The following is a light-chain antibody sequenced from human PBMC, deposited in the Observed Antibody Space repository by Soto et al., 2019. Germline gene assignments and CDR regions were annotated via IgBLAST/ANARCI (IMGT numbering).Light chain of an antibody. J-gene: IGLJ2*01. CDR3: QSYDSSGEV. CDR2: GNS. Sequence: QSVLTQPPSVSGAPGQRVTISCTGSSSNIGAGYDVHWYQQLPGTAPKLLIYGNSNRPSGVPDRFSGSKSGTSASLAITWLQAEDEADYYCQSYDSSGEVFGGGTKVT. CDR1: SSNIGAGYD. V-gene: IGLV1-40*01.